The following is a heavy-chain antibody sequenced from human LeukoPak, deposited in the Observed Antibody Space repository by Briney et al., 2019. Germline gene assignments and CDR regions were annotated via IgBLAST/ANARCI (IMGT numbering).Heavy chain of an antibody. D-gene: IGHD3-10*01. V-gene: IGHV1-58*01. Sequence: SVKVSCKASGFTFTSSAVQWVGQAGCQRGEWIGWIVVGSGNTKYAQKFQERVTINRDMPTSTAYMELSSLRSEDTPVYYCAAVLGAGSYLYYFDYWGQGTLVTVSS. J-gene: IGHJ4*02. CDR1: GFTFTSSA. CDR2: IVVGSGNT. CDR3: AAVLGAGSYLYYFDY.